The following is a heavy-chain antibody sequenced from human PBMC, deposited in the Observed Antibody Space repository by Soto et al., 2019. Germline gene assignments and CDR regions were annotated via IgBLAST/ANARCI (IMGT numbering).Heavy chain of an antibody. CDR3: ARDRSIAVADPYNWFDP. V-gene: IGHV1-18*04. Sequence: SVKVSCEASGYTFTSYGISWVRQAPVQGLEWMGWISAYNGNTNYAQKLQGRVTMTTDTSTSTAYMELRSLRSDDTAVYYCARDRSIAVADPYNWFDPWGQGTLVTVSS. CDR2: ISAYNGNT. J-gene: IGHJ5*02. CDR1: GYTFTSYG. D-gene: IGHD6-19*01.